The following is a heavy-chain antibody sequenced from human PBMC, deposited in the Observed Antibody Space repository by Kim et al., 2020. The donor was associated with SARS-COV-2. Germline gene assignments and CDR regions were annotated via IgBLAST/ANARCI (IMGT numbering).Heavy chain of an antibody. V-gene: IGHV3-15*01. J-gene: IGHJ6*02. CDR1: GFTFSNAW. D-gene: IGHD3-10*01. CDR2: IKSKTDGGTT. Sequence: GGSLRLSCAASGFTFSNAWMSWVRQAPGKGLEWVGRIKSKTDGGTTDYAAPVKGRFTISRDDSKNTLYLQMNSLKTEYTAVYYCTYGSGGNYYYYGMDVWGQGTTVTVSS. CDR3: TYGSGGNYYYYGMDV.